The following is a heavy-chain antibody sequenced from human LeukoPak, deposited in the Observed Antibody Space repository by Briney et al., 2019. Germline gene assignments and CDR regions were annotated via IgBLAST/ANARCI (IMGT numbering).Heavy chain of an antibody. CDR2: ISGSGVST. Sequence: GGSLRLSCAASGFTFSNYAMSWVRRAPGKGLEWVSAISGSGVSTYYADSVKGRFTISRDSSKNTLYLQMNSLRAEDTAVYYCAREGDYYDSSGYWFDYWGQGTLVTVSS. CDR1: GFTFSNYA. CDR3: AREGDYYDSSGYWFDY. J-gene: IGHJ4*02. D-gene: IGHD3-22*01. V-gene: IGHV3-23*01.